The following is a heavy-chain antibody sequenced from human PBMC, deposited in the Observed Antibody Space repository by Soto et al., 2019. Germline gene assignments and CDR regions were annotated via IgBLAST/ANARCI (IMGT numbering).Heavy chain of an antibody. J-gene: IGHJ4*02. CDR2: IYYSGST. CDR3: ARTSRFDY. Sequence: PSETLSLTCTVSGDSISSSSYFWGWIRQPPGKGLEWIGSIYYSGSTYYNPSLKSRVTVSVDTSKNQFSLKLSSVTAADTAVYYCARTSRFDYWGQGTLVTVSS. V-gene: IGHV4-39*01. D-gene: IGHD6-6*01. CDR1: GDSISSSSYF.